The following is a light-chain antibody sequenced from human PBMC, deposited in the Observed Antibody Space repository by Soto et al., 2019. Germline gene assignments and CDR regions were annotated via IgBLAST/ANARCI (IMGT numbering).Light chain of an antibody. CDR1: QSISSW. Sequence: DIQMTQSPSTLSASVGDRVTITCRASQSISSWLAWYQQKPGKAPKLLIYKASSLESGVPSRFSGSGSGTHFTLTINGLQPDDFATYYCQQYNSYSPLTFGGGTKVDIK. V-gene: IGKV1-5*03. CDR2: KAS. CDR3: QQYNSYSPLT. J-gene: IGKJ4*01.